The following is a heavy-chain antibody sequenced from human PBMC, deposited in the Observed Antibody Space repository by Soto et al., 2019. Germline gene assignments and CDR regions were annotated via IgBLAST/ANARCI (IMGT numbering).Heavy chain of an antibody. V-gene: IGHV4-59*01. CDR2: IYYSGST. CDR1: GGSISSYY. Sequence: QVQLQESGPGLVKPSETLSLTCTVSGGSISSYYWSWIRQPPGKGLEWIGYIYYSGSTNYNPSLKRRVTISVDTSKNQFSLKLSSVTAADTAVYYCARGTLPYSSGWYPIYDYWGQGTLVTVSS. D-gene: IGHD6-19*01. J-gene: IGHJ4*02. CDR3: ARGTLPYSSGWYPIYDY.